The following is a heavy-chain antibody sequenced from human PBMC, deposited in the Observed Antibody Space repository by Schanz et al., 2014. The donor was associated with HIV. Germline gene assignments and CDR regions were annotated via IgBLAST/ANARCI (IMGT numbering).Heavy chain of an antibody. V-gene: IGHV3-7*01. J-gene: IGHJ4*02. Sequence: EVHLVESGGGMVQPGGSLTLSCAASGFTFSDCCMAWVRQAPGKGLEWVANIKGDGTEKNLVDSVKGRFTISRGNGKNSLFLQMNDLKVEDTGVYYCAREASHYDFWYGYFTLPLNYWGQGTRVIVSS. CDR3: AREASHYDFWYGYFTLPLNY. CDR2: IKGDGTEK. CDR1: GFTFSDCC. D-gene: IGHD3-3*01.